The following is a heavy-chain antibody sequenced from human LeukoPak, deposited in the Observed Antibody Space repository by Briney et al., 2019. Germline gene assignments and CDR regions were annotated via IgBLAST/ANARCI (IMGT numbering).Heavy chain of an antibody. CDR3: ARDLSYDYVWGSYRYFEDDLDY. CDR2: ISSSSSTI. V-gene: IGHV3-48*01. J-gene: IGHJ4*02. Sequence: QPGGSLRLSCAASGFTFSSYSMNWVRQAPGKGLEWVSYISSSSSTIYYADSVKGRFTISRDNAKNSLYLQMNSLRAEDTAVYYCARDLSYDYVWGSYRYFEDDLDYWGQGTLVTVSS. CDR1: GFTFSSYS. D-gene: IGHD3-16*02.